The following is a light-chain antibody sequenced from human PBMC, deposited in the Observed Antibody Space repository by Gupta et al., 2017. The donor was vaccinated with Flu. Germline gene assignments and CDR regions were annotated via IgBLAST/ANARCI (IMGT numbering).Light chain of an antibody. V-gene: IGKV1-5*03. J-gene: IGKJ2*03. Sequence: DIQMTQSPSTLSAFVGDRVTITCRASQSIRTWLAWYQQKPGKAPKLLIFEASSLDSGVPSRFSGSGSGTEFTLTISSLQPDDFAIYYCQQYNSYSSFGQGTKLEIK. CDR2: EAS. CDR3: QQYNSYSS. CDR1: QSIRTW.